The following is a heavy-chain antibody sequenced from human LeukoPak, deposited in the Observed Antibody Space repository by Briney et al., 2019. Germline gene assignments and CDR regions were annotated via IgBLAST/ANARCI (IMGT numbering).Heavy chain of an antibody. CDR1: GGSIXSXY. J-gene: IGHJ4*02. D-gene: IGHD3-3*01. V-gene: IGHV4-59*08. CDR3: ARHRFYYDFWSGYSLDQPDYHFDY. CDR2: IYYRGSN. Sequence: TLSLTXXXXGGSIXSXYWSWIREPPGKGGEGSGYIYYRGSNNYSPSLMSLFTISVDTSTNQFSLKLTSVPAAHTAVYYCARHRFYYDFWSGYSLDQPDYHFDYWGQGTLVTVSS.